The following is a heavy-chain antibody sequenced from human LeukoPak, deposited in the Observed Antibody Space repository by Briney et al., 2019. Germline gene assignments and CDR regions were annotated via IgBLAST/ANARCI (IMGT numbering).Heavy chain of an antibody. J-gene: IGHJ4*02. Sequence: SGRSLRLSCAASGFTFSSYGMHWVRQAPGKGLEWVAVIWYDGSNKYYADSVKGRFTISRDNSKNTLYLQMNSLRAEDTAVYYCAKVRHYYDSSGYFDYWGQGTLVTVSS. CDR1: GFTFSSYG. CDR2: IWYDGSNK. D-gene: IGHD3-22*01. CDR3: AKVRHYYDSSGYFDY. V-gene: IGHV3-33*06.